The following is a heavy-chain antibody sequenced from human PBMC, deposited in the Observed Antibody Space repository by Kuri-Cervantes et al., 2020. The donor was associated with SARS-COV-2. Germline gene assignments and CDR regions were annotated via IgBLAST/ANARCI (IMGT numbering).Heavy chain of an antibody. CDR2: IWYDGSNK. CDR3: AREVEDIVVVPAAISWSDP. CDR1: GFTFSSYG. Sequence: GESLKISCAASGFTFSSYGMRWVRQAPGKGLEWVAVIWYDGSNKYYADSVKGRFTISRDNSKNTLYLQMNSLRAEDTAVYYCAREVEDIVVVPAAISWSDPWGQGTLVTVSS. D-gene: IGHD2-2*01. V-gene: IGHV3-33*08. J-gene: IGHJ5*02.